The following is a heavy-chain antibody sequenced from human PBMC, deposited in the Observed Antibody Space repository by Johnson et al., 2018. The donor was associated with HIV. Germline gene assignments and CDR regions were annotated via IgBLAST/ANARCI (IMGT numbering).Heavy chain of an antibody. CDR3: AREEGDYGDSITDDVFDF. Sequence: VQLVESGGRLVQPGGSLGLSCVTSGFTFSNYWMSWVRQAPGKGLEWVASIKRDGGEKYYVDSVRGRFSLSRDNTKKSLYLQMNSLIAEDTAVYYCAREEGDYGDSITDDVFDFWGQGTVVTVSS. J-gene: IGHJ3*01. CDR2: IKRDGGEK. V-gene: IGHV3-7*01. CDR1: GFTFSNYW. D-gene: IGHD4-17*01.